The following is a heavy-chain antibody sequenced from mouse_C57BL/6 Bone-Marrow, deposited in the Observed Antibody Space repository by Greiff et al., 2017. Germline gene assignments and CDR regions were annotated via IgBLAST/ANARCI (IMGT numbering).Heavy chain of an antibody. CDR2: IYPGSGST. CDR1: GYTFTSYW. V-gene: IGHV1-55*01. CDR3: AREWAPIITTVAPDY. D-gene: IGHD1-1*01. J-gene: IGHJ2*01. Sequence: QVQLQQPGAELVKPGASVKMSCKASGYTFTSYWITWVKQRPGQGLEWIGDIYPGSGSTNYNEKFKSKATLTVDTSSSTAYMQLSSLTSEDSAVYYCAREWAPIITTVAPDYWGQGTTLTVSS.